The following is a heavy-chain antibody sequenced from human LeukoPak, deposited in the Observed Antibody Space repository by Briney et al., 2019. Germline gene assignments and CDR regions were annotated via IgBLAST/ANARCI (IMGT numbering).Heavy chain of an antibody. CDR2: ISGAGGST. CDR1: GFTFSNSA. Sequence: GGSLRLSCAASGFTFSNSAMHWVRQAPGKGLQWVSTISGAGGSTYYAESVKGRFTISRDNAKNTVFLQMNSLTAEDTAVYYCAKDDDRSWYDYFFDYWGPGTLVTVSS. V-gene: IGHV3-23*01. D-gene: IGHD6-13*01. J-gene: IGHJ4*02. CDR3: AKDDDRSWYDYFFDY.